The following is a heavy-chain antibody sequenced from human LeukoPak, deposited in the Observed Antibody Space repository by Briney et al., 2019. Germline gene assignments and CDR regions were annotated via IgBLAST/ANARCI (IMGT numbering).Heavy chain of an antibody. CDR2: INHSGST. J-gene: IGHJ5*02. D-gene: IGHD6-13*01. V-gene: IGHV4-34*01. CDR3: ARAYSSSWYFNWFDP. Sequence: SETLSLTCAVYGGSFSGYYWSWIRQPPGKGLEWIGEINHSGSTNYNPSLKSRVTISVDTSKNQFSLQLTSVTAADTAVYYCARAYSSSWYFNWFDPWGQGTLVTVSS. CDR1: GGSFSGYY.